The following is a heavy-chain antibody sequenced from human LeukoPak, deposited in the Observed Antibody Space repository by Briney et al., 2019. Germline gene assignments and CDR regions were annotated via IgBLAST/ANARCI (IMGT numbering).Heavy chain of an antibody. CDR2: IYYSGST. CDR3: ARPRHGSGSYYDNWFDP. Sequence: SETLSLTCTVSGYSISSGYYWGWIRQPPGKGLEWIGSIYYSGSTYYNPSLKSRVTISVDTSKNQFSLKLSSVTAADTAVYYCARPRHGSGSYYDNWFDPWGQGTLVTVSS. V-gene: IGHV4-38-2*02. J-gene: IGHJ5*02. D-gene: IGHD3-10*01. CDR1: GYSISSGYY.